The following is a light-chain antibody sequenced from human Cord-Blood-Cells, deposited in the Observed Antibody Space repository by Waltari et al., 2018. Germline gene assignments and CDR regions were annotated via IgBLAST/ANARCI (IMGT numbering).Light chain of an antibody. V-gene: IGLV3-21*03. CDR2: DDS. Sequence: SYVLTQPPSVSVAPGKTARITCGGNNIGSKSVHWYQQKPGQAPVLVVYDDSDRPPGSPGGFSGANSGNPATLTISRVEAGDEADYYCQVWDSSSDHVVFGGGTKLTVL. CDR1: NIGSKS. J-gene: IGLJ2*01. CDR3: QVWDSSSDHVV.